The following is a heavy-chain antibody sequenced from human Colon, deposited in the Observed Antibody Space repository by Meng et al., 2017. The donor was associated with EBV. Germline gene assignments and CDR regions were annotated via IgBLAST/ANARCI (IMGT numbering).Heavy chain of an antibody. J-gene: IGHJ4*02. CDR1: GGAASRVGYC. CDR2: IYYSGST. CDR3: ARVSSGWDYFDY. D-gene: IGHD6-19*01. Sequence: EAGRGRAQPCHHLSLTLTVTGGAASRVGYCWTWIRQHPGKGLEWFEHIYYSGSTFYNPSLKRRVIISIDTSKNQFSLNLRSVTAADTAVYYCARVSSGWDYFDYWGQGTLVTVSS. V-gene: IGHV4-31*02.